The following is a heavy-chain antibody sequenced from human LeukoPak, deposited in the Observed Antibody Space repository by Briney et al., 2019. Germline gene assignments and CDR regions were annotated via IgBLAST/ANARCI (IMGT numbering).Heavy chain of an antibody. D-gene: IGHD2-21*02. Sequence: ASVKVSCKASGYTFTNFDINWVRQAPGQGLEWMGWVNPVTGNAGSAQKFQGRVTLTRDTSISTAYMELSSLTSDDTAVYYCARIRRDVSWGQGTLVTVSS. CDR1: GYTFTNFD. CDR2: VNPVTGNA. J-gene: IGHJ5*02. CDR3: ARIRRDVS. V-gene: IGHV1-8*01.